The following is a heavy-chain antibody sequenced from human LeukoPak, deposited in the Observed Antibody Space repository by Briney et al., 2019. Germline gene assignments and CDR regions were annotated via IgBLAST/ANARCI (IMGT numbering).Heavy chain of an antibody. Sequence: GGSLRLSCTASGFTFGDYSMSWFRQAPGKGLEWVGFIRNKAYGGTTEYAASVKGRFTISRDDSKSIAYLQMNSLKTEDTAVYYCTRDFSSSSRDYFDYWGQGTLVTVSS. J-gene: IGHJ4*02. CDR1: GFTFGDYS. V-gene: IGHV3-49*03. CDR2: IRNKAYGGTT. CDR3: TRDFSSSSRDYFDY. D-gene: IGHD6-6*01.